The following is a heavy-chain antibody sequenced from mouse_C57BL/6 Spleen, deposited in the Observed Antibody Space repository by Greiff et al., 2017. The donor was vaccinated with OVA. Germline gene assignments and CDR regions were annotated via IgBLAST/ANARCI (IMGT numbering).Heavy chain of an antibody. CDR2: ISDGGSYT. D-gene: IGHD2-1*01. CDR3: ERDDYYGNYGAMDY. CDR1: GFTFSSYA. J-gene: IGHJ4*01. Sequence: EVMLVESGGGLVKPGGSLKLSCAASGFTFSSYAMSWVRQTPEKRLEWVATISDGGSYTYYPDNVKGRFTISRDNAKNNLYLQMSHLKSEDTAMYYCERDDYYGNYGAMDYWGQGTSVTVSS. V-gene: IGHV5-4*01.